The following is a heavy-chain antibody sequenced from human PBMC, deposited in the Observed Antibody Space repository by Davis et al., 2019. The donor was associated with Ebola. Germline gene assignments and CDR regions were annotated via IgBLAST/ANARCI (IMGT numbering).Heavy chain of an antibody. CDR1: GGSFSGYY. J-gene: IGHJ6*03. CDR3: ARIIRFLEWLSPRVDYYMDV. V-gene: IGHV4-34*01. Sequence: SETLSLTCAVYGGSFSGYYWSWIRQPPGKGLEWIGEINHSGSTNYNPSLKSRVTISVDTSKNQFSLKLSSVTAADTAVYYCARIIRFLEWLSPRVDYYMDVWGKGTTVTVSS. CDR2: INHSGST. D-gene: IGHD3-3*01.